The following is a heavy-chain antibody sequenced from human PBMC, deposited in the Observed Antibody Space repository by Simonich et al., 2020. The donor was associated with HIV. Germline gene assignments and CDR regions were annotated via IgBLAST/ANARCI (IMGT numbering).Heavy chain of an antibody. V-gene: IGHV3-21*01. CDR2: ISRSRRNK. Sequence: EVQLVESGGGLVKPGGSLRLSCAASGFTFSSYSMNWVRQAPGKGVEWVLSISRSRRNKYYADSEKGRFTISRENAKNSLYLQRNSLRAEDTAVYYCARDPGASWWANYYYYMDVWGKGTTVTVSS. CDR1: GFTFSSYS. D-gene: IGHD2-15*01. CDR3: ARDPGASWWANYYYYMDV. J-gene: IGHJ6*03.